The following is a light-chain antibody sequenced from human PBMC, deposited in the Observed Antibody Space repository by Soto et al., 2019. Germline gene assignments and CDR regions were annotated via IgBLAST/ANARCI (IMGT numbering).Light chain of an antibody. CDR3: QQTHAVPLP. Sequence: VQMTQSPYSLSASVGDRVTITCRASQPISNYLNWYQQKAGEAPKVLIFGASSLQSGVPSKFSGSGYGTDFTLIINNLHPDDFATYYCQQTHAVPLPFGQGTRLEIK. CDR1: QPISNY. J-gene: IGKJ5*01. V-gene: IGKV1-39*01. CDR2: GAS.